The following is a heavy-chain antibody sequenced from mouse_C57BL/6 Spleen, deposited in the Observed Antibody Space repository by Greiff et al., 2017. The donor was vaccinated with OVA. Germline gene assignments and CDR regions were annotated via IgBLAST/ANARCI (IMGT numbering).Heavy chain of an antibody. Sequence: QVQLQQPGAELVKPGASVKLSCKASGYTFTSYWMQWVKQRPGQGLEWIGEIDPSDSYTNYNQKFKGKATLTVAPSSSTAYMQRSSLTSEDSAVYYCARWRGYYYGSSEGDYFDYWGQGTTLTVSS. CDR2: IDPSDSYT. D-gene: IGHD1-1*01. J-gene: IGHJ2*01. CDR3: ARWRGYYYGSSEGDYFDY. V-gene: IGHV1-50*01. CDR1: GYTFTSYW.